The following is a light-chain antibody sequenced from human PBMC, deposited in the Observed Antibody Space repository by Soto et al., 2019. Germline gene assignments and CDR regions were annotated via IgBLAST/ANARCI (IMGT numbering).Light chain of an antibody. CDR1: SSYVGNYKY. Sequence: SALTQPASVSGSPGQSITISCTGTSSYVGNYKYVSWYQQHPGKAPKLMIYEVSNRPSGVSNRFSGSKSGNTASLTISGLQAEDETDYYCFSYTRSVTYVFGTGTKVTVL. CDR3: FSYTRSVTYV. CDR2: EVS. V-gene: IGLV2-14*01. J-gene: IGLJ1*01.